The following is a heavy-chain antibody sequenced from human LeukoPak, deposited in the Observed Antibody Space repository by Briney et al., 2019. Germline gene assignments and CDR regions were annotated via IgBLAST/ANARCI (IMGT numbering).Heavy chain of an antibody. V-gene: IGHV3-43*02. D-gene: IGHD2-2*01. CDR1: GSTFDDYT. Sequence: QPGGSLRLSCAASGSTFDDYTMHCVRQAPGKSLEWVSLISGDGGSTNYADSVKGRFTISRDNSKNSLYLQMNSLTTEDTALYYCTRDPYCSSTSCYGWFDPWGQGTLVIVSS. CDR3: TRDPYCSSTSCYGWFDP. CDR2: ISGDGGST. J-gene: IGHJ5*02.